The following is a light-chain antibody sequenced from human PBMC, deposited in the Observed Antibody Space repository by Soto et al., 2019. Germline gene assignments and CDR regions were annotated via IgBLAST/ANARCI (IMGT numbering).Light chain of an antibody. CDR1: ESITNW. CDR3: LQDKSPPRR. J-gene: IGKJ1*01. CDR2: KAS. Sequence: DIQMTQSPPTLSASVGDRVTISCRASESITNWLAWYQHKPGKAPKLLIYKASSLESGVPSRFSGSGSGTEFTVTFSGLLPVDFATDYGLQDKSPPRRFGQGTKV. V-gene: IGKV1-5*03.